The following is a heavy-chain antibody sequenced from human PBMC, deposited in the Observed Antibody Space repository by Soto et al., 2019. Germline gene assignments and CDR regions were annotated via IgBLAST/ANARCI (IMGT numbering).Heavy chain of an antibody. D-gene: IGHD7-27*01. CDR3: ARGVGTSHFDS. V-gene: IGHV3-23*01. CDR1: GFTFSSYG. CDR2: ISGIGHIT. J-gene: IGHJ4*02. Sequence: GGSLRLSCTASGFTFSSYGMSWVRQAPGEGLEWVSSISGIGHITYYADSVKGRFIISRDNSENTLYLRVSSLRAEDTAVYYCARGVGTSHFDSWGQGTLVTVSS.